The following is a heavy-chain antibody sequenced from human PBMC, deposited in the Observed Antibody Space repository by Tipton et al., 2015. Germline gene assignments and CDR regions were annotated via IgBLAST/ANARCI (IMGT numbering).Heavy chain of an antibody. J-gene: IGHJ4*02. CDR3: AREGSSWYFGVY. Sequence: GSLRLSCAASGFTFDDYGMTWVRQAPGKGLEWVAGIDWNGGRTGYADSVKGRFIISRDNAQNSLFLQLNGLTAEDTAFYYCAREGSSWYFGVYWGQGTLVSVSS. V-gene: IGHV3-20*04. CDR1: GFTFDDYG. CDR2: IDWNGGRT. D-gene: IGHD6-13*01.